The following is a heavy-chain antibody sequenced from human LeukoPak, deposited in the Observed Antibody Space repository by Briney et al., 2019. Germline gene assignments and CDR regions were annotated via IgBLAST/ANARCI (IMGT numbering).Heavy chain of an antibody. J-gene: IGHJ4*02. CDR2: ICTSGST. D-gene: IGHD3-10*01. Sequence: SETLSLTCTVSGGSISTYCWSWIRQPAGKGLEWIGHICTSGSTNYNPSLKSRVTMSVDTSNNKFSLKLNSVTAADTAVYYCAKDQATLLWFGEPPYDYWGQGTLVTVSS. CDR1: GGSISTYC. V-gene: IGHV4-4*07. CDR3: AKDQATLLWFGEPPYDY.